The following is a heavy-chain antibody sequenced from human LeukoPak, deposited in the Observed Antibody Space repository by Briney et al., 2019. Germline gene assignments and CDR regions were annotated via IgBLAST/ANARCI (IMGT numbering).Heavy chain of an antibody. CDR1: GFTVSSNY. Sequence: GGALRLSCAASGFTVSSNYMSWVRPAPGKGRQWVSVIYSGGSTYYADSVKGRFTISRDNSKNTLYLQMNSLRAEDTAVYYCARFHDYGDYKGAFDIWGQGTMVTVSS. V-gene: IGHV3-66*01. CDR3: ARFHDYGDYKGAFDI. J-gene: IGHJ3*02. D-gene: IGHD4-17*01. CDR2: IYSGGST.